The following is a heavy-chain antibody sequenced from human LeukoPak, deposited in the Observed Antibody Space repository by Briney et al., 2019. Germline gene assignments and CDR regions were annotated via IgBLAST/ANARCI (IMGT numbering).Heavy chain of an antibody. CDR2: IYSGGGR. D-gene: IGHD3-22*01. J-gene: IGHJ4*02. CDR1: GFTVSSNY. Sequence: PGGSLRLSCAASGFTVSSNYMSWVRQAPGKGLEWVSVIYSGGGRYYADSVKGRFTISRDNSKNTLYLQMNSLRAEDTAVYYCAGLPAYYYDTSGFYFDYWGQGTLVTVSS. V-gene: IGHV3-66*04. CDR3: AGLPAYYYDTSGFYFDY.